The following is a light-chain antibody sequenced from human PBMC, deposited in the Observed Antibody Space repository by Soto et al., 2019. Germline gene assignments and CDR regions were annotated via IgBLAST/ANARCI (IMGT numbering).Light chain of an antibody. CDR1: QSVSSSN. CDR2: GAS. Sequence: DIVLTQSPGTLSLSPGARATLSCRASQSVSSSNLAWYQQKPGQAPRLLIYGASSRATGIPDRFSGSGSGTDFTLTISRLEPEDFAVYYCQQYGNSGVTFGPGTKVDIK. CDR3: QQYGNSGVT. V-gene: IGKV3-20*01. J-gene: IGKJ3*01.